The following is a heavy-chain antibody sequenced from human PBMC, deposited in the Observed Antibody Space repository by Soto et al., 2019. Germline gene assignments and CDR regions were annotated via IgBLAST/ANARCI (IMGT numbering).Heavy chain of an antibody. D-gene: IGHD2-21*01. CDR3: TRDRQLIQDWFDP. Sequence: GVLRLSCVASGFTFSSYKMNWVRQAPGKGLEWVSFISSGSEYRFYADSVKGRFNISRDNAQNTLYLHLNSLRAEDTGVYYCTRDRQLIQDWFDPWGQGTPVTVSS. CDR1: GFTFSSYK. V-gene: IGHV3-21*01. CDR2: ISSGSEYR. J-gene: IGHJ5*02.